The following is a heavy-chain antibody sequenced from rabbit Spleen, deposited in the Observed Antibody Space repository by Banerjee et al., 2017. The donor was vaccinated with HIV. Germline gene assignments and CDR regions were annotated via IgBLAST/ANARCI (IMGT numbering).Heavy chain of an antibody. D-gene: IGHD8-1*01. Sequence: QSLEESGGDLVKPGASLTLTCTASGVSFSSSSYMCWVRQAPGKGLEWIALIYTGSGTTYFASWAKGRFTISKTSSTTVTLQMTSLTAADTATYFCARDAASSFSSYGMDLWGQGTLVTVS. CDR1: GVSFSSSSY. J-gene: IGHJ6*01. CDR3: ARDAASSFSSYGMDL. V-gene: IGHV1S40*01. CDR2: IYTGSGTT.